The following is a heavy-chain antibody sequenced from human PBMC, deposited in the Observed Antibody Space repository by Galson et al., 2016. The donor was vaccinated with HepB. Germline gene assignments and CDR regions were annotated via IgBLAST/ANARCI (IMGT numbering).Heavy chain of an antibody. CDR2: INKDGSIT. CDR3: TRDWYSSSWF. V-gene: IGHV3-74*03. CDR1: GFIFSDYW. D-gene: IGHD6-13*01. Sequence: SLRLSCAASGFIFSDYWMHWVRQAPGKGLVWVSRINKDGSITEYADSVKGQFTISRDNAKNTLYLQMNSLGAEDTAVYYCTRDWYSSSWFWGQGTLVTVSS. J-gene: IGHJ4*02.